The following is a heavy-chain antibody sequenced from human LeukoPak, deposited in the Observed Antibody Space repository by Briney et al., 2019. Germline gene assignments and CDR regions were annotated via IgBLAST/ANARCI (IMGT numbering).Heavy chain of an antibody. Sequence: SETLSLTCTVSGGSISSGDYYWSWIRQPPGKGLEWIGYIYYSGSTYYNPSLKSRVTISVDTSKNQFSLKLSSVTAADTAVYYCARSPITAAENYFDHLGQGTLGT. V-gene: IGHV4-30-4*01. CDR1: GGSISSGDYY. D-gene: IGHD1-14*01. CDR2: IYYSGST. CDR3: ARSPITAAENYFDH. J-gene: IGHJ4*01.